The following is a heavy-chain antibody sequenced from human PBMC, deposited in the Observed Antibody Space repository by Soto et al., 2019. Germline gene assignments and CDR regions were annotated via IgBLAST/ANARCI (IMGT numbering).Heavy chain of an antibody. D-gene: IGHD5-12*01. CDR1: CGSISSGGYY. J-gene: IGHJ4*02. V-gene: IGHV4-31*03. CDR3: ARVTEMATIVPVFDY. Sequence: SETLSLTCTVSCGSISSGGYYWSWIRQHPGKGLEWIGYIYYSGSTYYNPSLKSRVTISVDTSKNQFSLKLSSVTAADTAVYYCARVTEMATIVPVFDYWAREPWSPSPQ. CDR2: IYYSGST.